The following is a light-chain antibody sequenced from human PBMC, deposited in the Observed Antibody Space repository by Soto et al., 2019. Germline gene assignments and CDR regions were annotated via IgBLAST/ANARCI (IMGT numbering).Light chain of an antibody. CDR3: QQYNSFRT. V-gene: IGKV3-15*01. CDR2: GAS. Sequence: VVLTQSPATLSVSPWDRATLSCRTSQYIGSAVAWYHQRSGQAPRLLIYGASTRATGIPARFSGGGSGTEFTLTISSLQPDDFATYYCQQYNSFRTFGQGTKVDIK. CDR1: QYIGSA. J-gene: IGKJ1*01.